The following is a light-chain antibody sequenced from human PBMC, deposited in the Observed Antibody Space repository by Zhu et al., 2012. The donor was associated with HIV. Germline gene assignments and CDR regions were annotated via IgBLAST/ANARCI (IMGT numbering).Light chain of an antibody. Sequence: DIQMTQSPSTLSASIGDRVTITCRASQTISHWLAWYQQKPGKAPNLLIYRASTLKSGVPSRFSGSGSGTEFTLTISSLQPDDSATYYCQQYNSYWTFGGGTKMEIK. CDR1: QTISHW. V-gene: IGKV1-5*03. CDR3: QQYNSYWT. J-gene: IGKJ4*01. CDR2: RAS.